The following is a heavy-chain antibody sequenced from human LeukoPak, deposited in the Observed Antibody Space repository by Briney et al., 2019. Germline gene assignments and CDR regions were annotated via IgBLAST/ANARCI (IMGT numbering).Heavy chain of an antibody. J-gene: IGHJ4*02. Sequence: PGGSLRLSCAASGFSFSSYEMNWVRQAPGKGLEWIGEINHFGSTNYNPSLKSRVTISIDTSKNQFSLKLSSVTAADTAVYYCARIRSRKWGFDYWGQGTLVTVSS. CDR1: GFSFSSYE. D-gene: IGHD1-26*01. CDR3: ARIRSRKWGFDY. V-gene: IGHV4-34*01. CDR2: INHFGST.